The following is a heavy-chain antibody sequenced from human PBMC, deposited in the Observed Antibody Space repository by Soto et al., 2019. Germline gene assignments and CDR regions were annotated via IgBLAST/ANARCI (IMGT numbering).Heavy chain of an antibody. CDR3: ARSIVVVTALDY. CDR2: INGGNGNT. CDR1: GYTFTTYA. J-gene: IGHJ4*02. V-gene: IGHV1-3*01. Sequence: ASVKVSCKASGYTFTTYAMHWVRQAPGQRLEWMGWINGGNGNTKYSQKFQGRVTITRDTSASTAYMELSSLRSEGTAVYYCARSIVVVTALDYWGQGTLVTVSS. D-gene: IGHD2-21*02.